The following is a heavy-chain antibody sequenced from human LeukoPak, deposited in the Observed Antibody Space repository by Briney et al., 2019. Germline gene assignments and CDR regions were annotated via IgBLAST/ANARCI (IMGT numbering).Heavy chain of an antibody. CDR3: ARDLGPHRSSPNSGAFDI. J-gene: IGHJ3*02. CDR2: ITPAGTT. Sequence: PGGSLRLSCAASGFTLSDYYMTWIRQAPGKGLEWVSYITPAGTTYYADSVKGRFTISRDNAKTSLYLQMSNLRADDTAVYYCARDLGPHRSSPNSGAFDIWGQGTMVTVSS. V-gene: IGHV3-11*04. CDR1: GFTLSDYY. D-gene: IGHD6-6*01.